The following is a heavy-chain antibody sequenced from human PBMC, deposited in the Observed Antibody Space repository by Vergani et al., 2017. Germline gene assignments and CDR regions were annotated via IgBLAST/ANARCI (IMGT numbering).Heavy chain of an antibody. Sequence: EVQLLESGGDLVQPGGSLRLSCAASGFTFIMHAMSWVRQAPGKGLEWIGRIRSKNDGGTADYAAPLKGRFTISRDDSKDSAFLLVNNLKTEDTAVYYCARVDTQVPATSHFYYMDVWGKGTTVVVSS. CDR2: IRSKNDGGTA. J-gene: IGHJ6*03. CDR3: ARVDTQVPATSHFYYMDV. D-gene: IGHD6-25*01. V-gene: IGHV3-15*01. CDR1: GFTFIMHA.